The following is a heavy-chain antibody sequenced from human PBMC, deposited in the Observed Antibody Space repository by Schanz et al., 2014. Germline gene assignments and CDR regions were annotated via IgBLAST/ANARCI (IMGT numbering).Heavy chain of an antibody. CDR2: ISPYTGNT. Sequence: GPEAKAPGASVTVSCAASRYTFNTYGITWVRQAPGQGLEWVGWISPYTGNTHYFDKMEGRVTMTTDTSTSTAYMELRSLRSDDTAMYYCATMWGYCTATACQILEVLDVWGQGTMVAVSS. CDR1: RYTFNTYG. V-gene: IGHV1-18*01. D-gene: IGHD2-8*02. CDR3: ATMWGYCTATACQILEVLDV. J-gene: IGHJ3*01.